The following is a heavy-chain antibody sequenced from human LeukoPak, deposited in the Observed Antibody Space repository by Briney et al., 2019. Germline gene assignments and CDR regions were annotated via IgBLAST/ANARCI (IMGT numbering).Heavy chain of an antibody. V-gene: IGHV3-53*01. Sequence: GGSLRLSCAASGFTVSSNFMSWFRQAPGKGLEWVSVLYTGGSTHYADSVQGRFTISRDNSKSTLCLQMNSLRAEDTAVYYCAKQLGYCSDGSCYFPYWGQGTLVTISS. CDR2: LYTGGST. D-gene: IGHD2-15*01. J-gene: IGHJ4*02. CDR3: AKQLGYCSDGSCYFPY. CDR1: GFTVSSNF.